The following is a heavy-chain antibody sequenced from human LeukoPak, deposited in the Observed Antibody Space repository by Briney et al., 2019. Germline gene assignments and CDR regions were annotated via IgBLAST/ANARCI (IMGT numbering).Heavy chain of an antibody. D-gene: IGHD6-13*01. J-gene: IGHJ4*02. CDR3: AKGEQQLEE. Sequence: GRSLRLSCAASGFTFSSYGVHWVRQAPGKGLEWVAVISYDGSHKYYADSVKGRFTISRDNSKNTLYLQMNSLRAEDTAVYYCAKGEQQLEEWGQGTLVTVSS. V-gene: IGHV3-30*18. CDR2: ISYDGSHK. CDR1: GFTFSSYG.